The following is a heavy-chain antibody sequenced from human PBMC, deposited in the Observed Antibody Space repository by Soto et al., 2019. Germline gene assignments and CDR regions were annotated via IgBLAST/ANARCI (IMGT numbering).Heavy chain of an antibody. Sequence: PSETLSLTCTVSGGSISSSSYYWGWIRQPPGKGLEWIGSIYYSGSTYYNPSLKSRVTISVDTSKNQFSLKLSSVTAADTAVYYCASFELRFLEWLPGYWGQGTLVTVSS. D-gene: IGHD3-3*01. J-gene: IGHJ4*02. CDR1: GGSISSSSYY. CDR2: IYYSGST. CDR3: ASFELRFLEWLPGY. V-gene: IGHV4-39*01.